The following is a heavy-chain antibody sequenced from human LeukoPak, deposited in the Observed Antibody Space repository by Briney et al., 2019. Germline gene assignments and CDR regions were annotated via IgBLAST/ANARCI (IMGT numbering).Heavy chain of an antibody. D-gene: IGHD2-15*01. CDR2: IKQDGSEK. CDR1: GFTVSSYW. CDR3: TRADTVVVVPDF. Sequence: GGSLRLSCAASGFTVSSYWMSWVRQAPGRGREWVVNIKQDGSEKYYVDSVKGRFTISRDNAKNSLYLQMNSLRAEDTALYYCTRADTVVVVPDFWGQGTLVTVSS. V-gene: IGHV3-7*01. J-gene: IGHJ4*02.